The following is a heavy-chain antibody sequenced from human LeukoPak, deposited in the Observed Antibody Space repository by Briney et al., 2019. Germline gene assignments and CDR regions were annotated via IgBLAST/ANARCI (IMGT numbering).Heavy chain of an antibody. CDR2: IYHSGST. CDR3: ARAGWSVVTPSDY. D-gene: IGHD4-23*01. Sequence: PSETLSLTCTVSGYSISSGYYWGWIRQPPGKGLEWIGSIYHSGSTYYNPSLKSRVTISVDTSKNQFSLKLSSVTAADTAVYYCARAGWSVVTPSDYWGQGTLVTVPS. CDR1: GYSISSGYY. J-gene: IGHJ4*02. V-gene: IGHV4-38-2*02.